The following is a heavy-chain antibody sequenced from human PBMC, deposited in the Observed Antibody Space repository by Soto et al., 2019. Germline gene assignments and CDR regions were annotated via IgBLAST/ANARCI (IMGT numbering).Heavy chain of an antibody. CDR2: IFSTGHT. Sequence: QVQLQESGPGLVKPSDTLSLTCAVSGDSISSSHWCAWIRQPPGKGLEWIWYIFSTGHTYYNPSLKSRVTMSVDTSKNQFSLRLNSVTAVDTAVYFCATKPNSLYYFDYWGQGTLVTVSA. CDR3: ATKPNSLYYFDY. V-gene: IGHV4-28*01. J-gene: IGHJ4*02. D-gene: IGHD5-18*01. CDR1: GDSISSSHW.